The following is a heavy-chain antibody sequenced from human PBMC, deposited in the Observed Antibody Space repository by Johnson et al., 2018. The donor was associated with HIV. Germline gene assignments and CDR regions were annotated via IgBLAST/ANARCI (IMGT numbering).Heavy chain of an antibody. J-gene: IGHJ3*01. CDR3: ARESLLPAMTAFDF. CDR1: GFTFSRYA. V-gene: IGHV3-30-3*01. Sequence: QVQLVESGGGVVQPGRSLRLSCAASGFTFSRYAMHWVRQAPGKGREWVAVITYHGSNKYSAQSVKGRFTISRDNSKNTMYLQMNSLRSEDTYVYYCARESLLPAMTAFDFWGQGTMVTVSS. CDR2: ITYHGSNK. D-gene: IGHD2-2*01.